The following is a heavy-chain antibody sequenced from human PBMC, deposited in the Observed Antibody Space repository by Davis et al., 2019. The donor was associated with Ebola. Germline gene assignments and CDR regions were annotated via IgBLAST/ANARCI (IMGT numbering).Heavy chain of an antibody. D-gene: IGHD3-22*01. Sequence: GESLKISCAASGFTFSSYSMSWVRQAPGKGLEWVSAISGSGGSTYYADSVKGRFTISRDNSKNTLYLQMNSLRAEDTAVYYCAKDTDYYDSSGYYYVFFDYWGQGTLVTVSS. J-gene: IGHJ4*02. CDR2: ISGSGGST. CDR3: AKDTDYYDSSGYYYVFFDY. CDR1: GFTFSSYS. V-gene: IGHV3-23*01.